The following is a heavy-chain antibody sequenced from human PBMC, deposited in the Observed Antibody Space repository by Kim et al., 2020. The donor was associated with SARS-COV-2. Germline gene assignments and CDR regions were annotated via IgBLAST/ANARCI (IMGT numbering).Heavy chain of an antibody. D-gene: IGHD3-10*01. Sequence: VKGRFTISRDNSKNTLYLQMNSLRAEDTAVYYCARDNLNHYYGSDWYFDLWGRGTLVTVSS. V-gene: IGHV3-30*07. J-gene: IGHJ2*01. CDR3: ARDNLNHYYGSDWYFDL.